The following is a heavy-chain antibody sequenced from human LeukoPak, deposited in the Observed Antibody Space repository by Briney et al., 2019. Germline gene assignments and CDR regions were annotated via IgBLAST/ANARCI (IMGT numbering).Heavy chain of an antibody. CDR3: ASQKNGASDY. Sequence: GGSLRLSCAASGFTFSNYWMSWVRQAPGKGTEWLTNIKQDGSEKYYVDSVKGRFTISRDNAKNSLYLQMNSLRAEDTAVYYCASQKNGASDYRGQGTLVTVSS. D-gene: IGHD1-1*01. CDR2: IKQDGSEK. CDR1: GFTFSNYW. J-gene: IGHJ4*01. V-gene: IGHV3-7*05.